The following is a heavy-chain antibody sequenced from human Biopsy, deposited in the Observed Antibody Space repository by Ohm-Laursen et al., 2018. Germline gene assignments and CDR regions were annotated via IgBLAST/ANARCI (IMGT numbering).Heavy chain of an antibody. J-gene: IGHJ4*02. V-gene: IGHV4-39*01. Sequence: LSLTCTVSGGSISSGSNYWAWICQPPGKGLEWIRSVYHSGTTYYSPSLKSRVTISVDTSKNQLSLKVTSVTAADTAAYYCARHDGNGPFALDSWGQGTLVTVSS. CDR2: VYHSGTT. D-gene: IGHD5-24*01. CDR3: ARHDGNGPFALDS. CDR1: GGSISSGSNY.